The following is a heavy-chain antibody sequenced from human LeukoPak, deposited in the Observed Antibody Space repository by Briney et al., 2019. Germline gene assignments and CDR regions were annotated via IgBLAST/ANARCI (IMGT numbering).Heavy chain of an antibody. CDR3: ARGTSTSHNY. CDR2: IYTSGST. CDR1: GGSISSGSYY. J-gene: IGHJ4*02. D-gene: IGHD2-2*01. Sequence: SETLSLTCTVSGGSISSGSYYWSWIRQPAGKGLEWIGRIYTSGSTNYNPSLKSRVTISVDTSKNQFSLKLSSVTAADTAVYYCARGTSTSHNYWGQETLVTVSS. V-gene: IGHV4-61*02.